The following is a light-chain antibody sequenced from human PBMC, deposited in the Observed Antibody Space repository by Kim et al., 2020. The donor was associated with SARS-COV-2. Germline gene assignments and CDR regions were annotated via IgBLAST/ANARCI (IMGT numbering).Light chain of an antibody. V-gene: IGKV1-39*01. Sequence: SVGDSATITCRARQSISTHVHWYQQKPGKAPKLLIYAASTLEDGVPSRFVGGGSGTDFTLTIYSLQPEDFATYFCQQTYSSLHITFGQGTRLEIK. CDR3: QQTYSSLHIT. CDR2: AAS. J-gene: IGKJ5*01. CDR1: QSISTH.